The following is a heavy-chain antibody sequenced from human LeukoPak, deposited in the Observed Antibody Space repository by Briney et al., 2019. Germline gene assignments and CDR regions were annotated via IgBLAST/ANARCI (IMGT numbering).Heavy chain of an antibody. CDR2: IHYSGRT. CDR3: AREWTPYFDY. Sequence: SETLSLTCTVSGGSISSYYWSWLRQPPGKGLEWIGYIHYSGRTNYNPSLTSRVTISLDMSKNQFSLRLGSVTASDTAVYYCAREWTPYFDYWGQGTLVTVSS. J-gene: IGHJ4*02. CDR1: GGSISSYY. D-gene: IGHD3/OR15-3a*01. V-gene: IGHV4-59*01.